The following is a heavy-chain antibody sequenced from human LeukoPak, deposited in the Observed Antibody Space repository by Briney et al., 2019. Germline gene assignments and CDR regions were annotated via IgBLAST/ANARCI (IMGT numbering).Heavy chain of an antibody. CDR3: LRELRGPFDI. Sequence: GGSLRLSCAASGLSFSNAWVNWVRQAPGTGLEWVGLLKSKTNGGTTHYAAPVEGRFTISRDDSKNLLYLQMNSLKTEDTDVYYCLRELRGPFDIWGQGTLVTVSS. V-gene: IGHV3-15*01. D-gene: IGHD1-7*01. J-gene: IGHJ3*02. CDR1: GLSFSNAW. CDR2: LKSKTNGGTT.